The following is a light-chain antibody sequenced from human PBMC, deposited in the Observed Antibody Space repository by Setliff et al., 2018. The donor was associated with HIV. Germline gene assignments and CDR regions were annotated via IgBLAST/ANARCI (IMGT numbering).Light chain of an antibody. V-gene: IGLV2-14*01. CDR1: NSDVGDYNY. Sequence: QSVLTQPASVSGSPGQSITISCTGTNSDVGDYNYVSWYQHHPGKAPKLMIYEVSNRPPEVSNRFSGSKSGNTASLTISGLQAEDEADYYCSSYTTSSTLVVFAGGTK. CDR2: EVS. CDR3: SSYTTSSTLVV. J-gene: IGLJ2*01.